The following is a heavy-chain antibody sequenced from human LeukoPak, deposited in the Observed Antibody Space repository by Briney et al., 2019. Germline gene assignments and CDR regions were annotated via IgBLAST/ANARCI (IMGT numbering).Heavy chain of an antibody. J-gene: IGHJ6*03. V-gene: IGHV3-21*01. CDR3: ARDAQWLVPEGYYFYMDV. Sequence: PGESLRLSCAGSGFTFSRYSMNWFRQAPGKGLERVSSISSSSSYIFYADSVKGRFTVSRDNANNSLYLQMSSLRAEDTAVYYCARDAQWLVPEGYYFYMDVWGKGTTVTVSS. CDR2: ISSSSSYI. CDR1: GFTFSRYS. D-gene: IGHD6-19*01.